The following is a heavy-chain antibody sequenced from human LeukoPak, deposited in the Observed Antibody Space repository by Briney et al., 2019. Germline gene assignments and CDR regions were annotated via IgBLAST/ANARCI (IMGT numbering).Heavy chain of an antibody. V-gene: IGHV3-23*01. CDR1: GFTFSSYA. CDR2: ISGSGGST. Sequence: GGSLRLSCAASGFTFSSYAMSWVRQAPGKGLEWVSAISGSGGSTYYADSVKGRFTISRDKSKNTLYLQMHSLRAEDTAVYYCAKQSGYSYGPFDYWGQGTLVTVSS. D-gene: IGHD5-18*01. J-gene: IGHJ4*02. CDR3: AKQSGYSYGPFDY.